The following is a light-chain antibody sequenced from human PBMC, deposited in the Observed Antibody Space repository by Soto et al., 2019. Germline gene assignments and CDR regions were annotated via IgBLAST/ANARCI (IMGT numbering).Light chain of an antibody. Sequence: AIQMTQSPCSLSASVGDRVTITCRASQGIRNDLGWYQQKPGKAPKLLIYAASSLQSGVPSRFSGSGSGTDFTLTISSLQSEDFAVYYCQQYNNWPRTFGQGTKVDIK. V-gene: IGKV1-6*01. CDR2: AAS. J-gene: IGKJ1*01. CDR3: QQYNNWPRT. CDR1: QGIRND.